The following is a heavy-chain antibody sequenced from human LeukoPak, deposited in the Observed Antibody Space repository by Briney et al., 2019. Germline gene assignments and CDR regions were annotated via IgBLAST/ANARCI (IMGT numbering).Heavy chain of an antibody. J-gene: IGHJ6*04. Sequence: GGSLRPSCAASGFTFSSYAMSWVRQAPGKGLEWVSAISGSGGSTYYADSVKGRFTISRDNSKSTVNLQLNSLRVEDTAVYYCVRGADWTGYMTPSVDVWGKGTTVTVSS. CDR2: ISGSGGST. CDR1: GFTFSSYA. D-gene: IGHD3/OR15-3a*01. V-gene: IGHV3-23*01. CDR3: VRGADWTGYMTPSVDV.